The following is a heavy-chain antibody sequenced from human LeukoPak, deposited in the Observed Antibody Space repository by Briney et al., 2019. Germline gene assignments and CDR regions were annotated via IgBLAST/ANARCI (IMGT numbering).Heavy chain of an antibody. CDR3: AKGPLLWD. CDR1: GFTFSSFA. V-gene: IGHV3-23*01. J-gene: IGHJ4*02. Sequence: LTGGSLRLSCTTSGFTFSSFAMSWLPQAPGKGLEWVSDINSSGGRTYYADSVKGRFTISRDNSKNTLYLQMNSLRAEDTAVYYCAKGPLLWDWGQGTLVTVSS. D-gene: IGHD2/OR15-2a*01. CDR2: INSSGGRT.